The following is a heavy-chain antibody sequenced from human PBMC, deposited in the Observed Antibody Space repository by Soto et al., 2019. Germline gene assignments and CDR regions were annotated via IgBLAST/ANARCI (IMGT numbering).Heavy chain of an antibody. CDR2: IYYSGST. Sequence: PSETLSLTCTVSGGSIGSGGYYWSWIRQHPGKGLEWIGYIYYSGSTYYNPSLKSRVTISVDTSKNQFSLKLSSVTAADTAVYYCATTRYSYGFYFDYWGQGTLVTVSS. CDR1: GGSIGSGGYY. J-gene: IGHJ4*02. CDR3: ATTRYSYGFYFDY. V-gene: IGHV4-31*03. D-gene: IGHD5-18*01.